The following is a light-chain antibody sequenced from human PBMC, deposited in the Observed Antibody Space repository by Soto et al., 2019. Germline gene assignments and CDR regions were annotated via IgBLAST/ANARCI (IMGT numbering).Light chain of an antibody. Sequence: EIGLTQSPGTLSLSPGERATLSCRASQSVSSSYLAWYQQKPGQAPRLLIYGASSRATGIPDRFSGSGSGTDFTLTISRLEPEDVALYYCQHYGSALWTFGQGTKVEIK. CDR1: QSVSSSY. CDR3: QHYGSALWT. CDR2: GAS. V-gene: IGKV3-20*01. J-gene: IGKJ1*01.